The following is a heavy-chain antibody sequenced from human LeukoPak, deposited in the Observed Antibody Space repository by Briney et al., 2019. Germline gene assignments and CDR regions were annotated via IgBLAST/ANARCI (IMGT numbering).Heavy chain of an antibody. D-gene: IGHD5-12*01. J-gene: IGHJ4*02. CDR3: ARAAGYSGYALFDC. Sequence: GGSLRLSCAASGFTFSSYGMHWVRQAPGKGLEWVAVIWYDGSNKYYADSVKGRFTISRDNSKNTLYLQMNSLRAEDTAVYYCARAAGYSGYALFDCWGQGTLVTVSS. CDR1: GFTFSSYG. CDR2: IWYDGSNK. V-gene: IGHV3-33*01.